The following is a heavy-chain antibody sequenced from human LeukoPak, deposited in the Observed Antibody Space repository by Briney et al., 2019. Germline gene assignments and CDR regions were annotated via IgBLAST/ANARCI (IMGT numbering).Heavy chain of an antibody. D-gene: IGHD3-10*01. J-gene: IGHJ4*02. CDR3: ASGSTYYYGSGSLIYDY. Sequence: ASVKVPCKASGYTFTNYAMNWVRQAPGQGLEWMGWINTNTGYPTYAQDFTGRFVFSLDTSVSTAYLQINSLKAEDTAVYYCASGSTYYYGSGSLIYDYWGQGTLVTVSS. CDR1: GYTFTNYA. CDR2: INTNTGYP. V-gene: IGHV7-4-1*02.